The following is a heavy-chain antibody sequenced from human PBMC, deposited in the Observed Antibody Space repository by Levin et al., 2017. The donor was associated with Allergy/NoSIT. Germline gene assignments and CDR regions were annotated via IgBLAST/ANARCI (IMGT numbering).Heavy chain of an antibody. Sequence: ASLPLSFPFSCSRFPSSWIGWVRQMPGKGLEWMGIIYPGDSDTRYSPSFQGQVTISADKSISTAYLQWSSLKASDTAMYYCARLVYGGKIGFDPWGQGTLVTVSS. CDR1: CSRFPSSW. V-gene: IGHV5-51*01. J-gene: IGHJ5*02. D-gene: IGHD4-23*01. CDR3: ARLVYGGKIGFDP. CDR2: IYPGDSDT.